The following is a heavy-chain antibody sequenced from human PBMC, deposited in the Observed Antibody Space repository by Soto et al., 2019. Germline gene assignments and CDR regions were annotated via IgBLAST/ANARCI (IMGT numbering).Heavy chain of an antibody. CDR2: IWYDGSNK. V-gene: IGHV3-33*01. J-gene: IGHJ6*02. CDR1: GFTFSSYG. Sequence: QVQLVESGGGVVQPGRSLRLSCAASGFTFSSYGMHWVRQAPGKGLEWVAVIWYDGSNKYYADSVKGRFTISRDNSKNTVYLQMNSLRAEDTAVYYCARDRRLGYYDDSSGYLYGMDVWGQGTTVTVSS. D-gene: IGHD3-22*01. CDR3: ARDRRLGYYDDSSGYLYGMDV.